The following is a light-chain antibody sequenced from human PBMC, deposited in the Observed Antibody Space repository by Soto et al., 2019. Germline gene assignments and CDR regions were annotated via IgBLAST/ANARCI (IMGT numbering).Light chain of an antibody. J-gene: IGLJ3*02. CDR1: SSDVGNYNY. Sequence: QSVLTQPPSASGSPGQSVTISCTGTSSDVGNYNYVSWYQQHPGKAPKLMIYEVTKRPSGAPDRFPGSKSGNTASLTVSGLQAEDEADYYCSSYAGSKTLFGGGTKLTVL. CDR3: SSYAGSKTL. CDR2: EVT. V-gene: IGLV2-8*01.